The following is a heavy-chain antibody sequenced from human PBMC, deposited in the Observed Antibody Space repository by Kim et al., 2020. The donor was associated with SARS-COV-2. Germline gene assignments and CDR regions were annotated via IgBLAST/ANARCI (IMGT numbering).Heavy chain of an antibody. Sequence: GGSLRLSCVASGFTFGAYAMHWVRKAPGKGLEWVAGIWKSDNIYYADSVKGRFTISRDNAKNSLFLEMTGLIPEDTALYYCTRDLSGLDCTSTTCYAYGMDVWGQGTTVVVSS. D-gene: IGHD2-2*01. CDR2: IWKSDNI. V-gene: IGHV3-9*01. CDR3: TRDLSGLDCTSTTCYAYGMDV. CDR1: GFTFGAYA. J-gene: IGHJ6*02.